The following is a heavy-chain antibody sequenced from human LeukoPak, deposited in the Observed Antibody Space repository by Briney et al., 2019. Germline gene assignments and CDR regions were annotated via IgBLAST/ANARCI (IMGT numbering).Heavy chain of an antibody. CDR1: GYTFTGYY. Sequence: GASVKVSCKASGYTFTGYYMHWVRQAPGQGLEWMGWINPNSGGTNYAQKFQGRVAMTRDTSISTAYMELSRLRSDDTAVYYCARDMPETYYYDSSGPKQVGSNDFDIWGQGTMVTVSS. J-gene: IGHJ3*02. D-gene: IGHD3-22*01. CDR2: INPNSGGT. V-gene: IGHV1-2*02. CDR3: ARDMPETYYYDSSGPKQVGSNDFDI.